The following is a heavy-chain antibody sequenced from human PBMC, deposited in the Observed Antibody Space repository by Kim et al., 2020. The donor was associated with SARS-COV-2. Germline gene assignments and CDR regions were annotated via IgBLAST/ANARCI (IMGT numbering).Heavy chain of an antibody. Sequence: GESLKISCKGSGYSFTSYWISWVRQMPGKGLEWMGRIDPSDSYTNYSPSFQGHVTISADKSISTTYLQWSSLKASDTAMYYCARRGYGDHYSPEYYYYGMDVWGQGTTVTVSS. CDR2: IDPSDSYT. CDR3: ARRGYGDHYSPEYYYYGMDV. D-gene: IGHD2-21*02. CDR1: GYSFTSYW. J-gene: IGHJ6*02. V-gene: IGHV5-10-1*01.